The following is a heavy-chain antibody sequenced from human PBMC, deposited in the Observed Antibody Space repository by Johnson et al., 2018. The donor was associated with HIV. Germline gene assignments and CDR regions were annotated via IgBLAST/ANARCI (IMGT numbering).Heavy chain of an antibody. CDR1: GFTVSSKY. CDR2: INWNGGST. J-gene: IGHJ3*02. Sequence: VQLVESGGGLIQPGGSLRLSCAASGFTVSSKYMSWVRQAPGKGLEWVSGINWNGGSTGYADSVKGRFTISRDDSKNSLYLQMNSLRAEDTAVYYCAREEGAKYAFDIWGQGTMVTVSS. D-gene: IGHD1-26*01. V-gene: IGHV3-66*03. CDR3: AREEGAKYAFDI.